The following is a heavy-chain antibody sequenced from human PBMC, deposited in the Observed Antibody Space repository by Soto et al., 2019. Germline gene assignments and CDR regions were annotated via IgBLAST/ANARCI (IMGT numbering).Heavy chain of an antibody. Sequence: GGSLRLSCAASGFTFSNYAMNWVRQAPGKGLEWVSAISAGGSNTDCADSVKGRFTISSDNSKNTLYLQMNSLRAEDTAVYYCAKEYSTSFDYWGQGTLVTVSS. J-gene: IGHJ4*02. D-gene: IGHD6-6*01. CDR1: GFTFSNYA. CDR3: AKEYSTSFDY. CDR2: ISAGGSNT. V-gene: IGHV3-23*01.